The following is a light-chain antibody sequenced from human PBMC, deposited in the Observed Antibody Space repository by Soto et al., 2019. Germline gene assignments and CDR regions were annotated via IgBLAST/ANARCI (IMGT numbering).Light chain of an antibody. CDR2: GAS. CDR3: QQYNNWLWT. CDR1: QSVSSY. J-gene: IGKJ1*01. V-gene: IGKV3-15*01. Sequence: EIVLTQSPSAVSLSPGERATLSCRASQSVSSYLAWYQQKPGQAPRLLIAGASTRPTGIPARFSGSGSGTEFTLTISSLQSEDFAVYYCQQYNNWLWTFGQGTKV.